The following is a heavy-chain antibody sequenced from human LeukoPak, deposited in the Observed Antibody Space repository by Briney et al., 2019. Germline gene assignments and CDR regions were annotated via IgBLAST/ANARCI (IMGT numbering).Heavy chain of an antibody. CDR1: GYTFTGYY. D-gene: IGHD1-7*01. CDR2: INPNSGGT. CDR3: ARLITGTKPPFFDY. Sequence: GASVKVSCKASGYTFTGYYMHWVRQAPGQGLEWMGWINPNSGGTNYAQKFQGRVTMTRDTSISTAYMELSRLRSDDTAVYYCARLITGTKPPFFDYWGQGTLVTVSS. V-gene: IGHV1-2*02. J-gene: IGHJ4*02.